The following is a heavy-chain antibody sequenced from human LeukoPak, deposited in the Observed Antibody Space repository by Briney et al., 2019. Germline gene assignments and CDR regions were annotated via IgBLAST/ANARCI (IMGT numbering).Heavy chain of an antibody. J-gene: IGHJ3*02. CDR3: ARDTEPYDYVWVPPHAFDI. Sequence: QTGGSLRLSCAASGFTFRSYGMHWVRQAPGKGLEWVAVISYDGSNKYYTDSVKSRFTISRDNSRTTLYLQMNSLRDEDTAVYYCARDTEPYDYVWVPPHAFDIWGQGTMVTVSS. CDR2: ISYDGSNK. V-gene: IGHV3-30*03. CDR1: GFTFRSYG. D-gene: IGHD3-16*01.